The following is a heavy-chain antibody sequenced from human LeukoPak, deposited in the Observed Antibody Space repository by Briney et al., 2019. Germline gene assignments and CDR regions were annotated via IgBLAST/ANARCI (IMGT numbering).Heavy chain of an antibody. CDR1: GSTFSSYG. D-gene: IGHD1-1*01. CDR2: ISYDGSNK. J-gene: IGHJ4*02. Sequence: GGSLRLSCAASGSTFSSYGMHWVRQAPGKGLEWVAVISYDGSNKYYADSVKGRFTISRDNSKNTLYLQMNSLRAEDTAVYYCAKDPLEDYWGQGTLVTVSS. V-gene: IGHV3-30*18. CDR3: AKDPLEDY.